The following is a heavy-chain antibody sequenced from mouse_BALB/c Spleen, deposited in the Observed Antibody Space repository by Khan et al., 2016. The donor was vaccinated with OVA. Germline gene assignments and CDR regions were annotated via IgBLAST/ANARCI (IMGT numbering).Heavy chain of an antibody. D-gene: IGHD1-1*01. Sequence: EVQLQESGPGLVKPSQSLSLTCTVTGYSITSDYAWNWIRQFPGNKVEWVGYISYSGRTSYNPSLKSRISITRDTSKNQFFLQLSSVTTEDTATYYCARSVTITTVVATDFDSWGQGTTLTVSS. CDR1: GYSITSDYA. CDR3: ARSVTITTVVATDFDS. V-gene: IGHV3-2*02. CDR2: ISYSGRT. J-gene: IGHJ2*01.